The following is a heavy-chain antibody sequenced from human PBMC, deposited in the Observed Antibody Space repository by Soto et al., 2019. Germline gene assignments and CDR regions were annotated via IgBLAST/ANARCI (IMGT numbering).Heavy chain of an antibody. CDR2: ISGSSDFL. CDR3: ATSTWYAFDI. J-gene: IGHJ3*02. Sequence: EVQLVESGGGLVQPGGSLRLSCAASGFTFSNSIINWVRQAPGQGLEWVSSISGSSDFLYYADSVKGRFTISRDTATNSLYLQMNSLRAEDTAVYYCATSTWYAFDIWGXXTMVTVSS. D-gene: IGHD6-13*01. CDR1: GFTFSNSI. V-gene: IGHV3-21*01.